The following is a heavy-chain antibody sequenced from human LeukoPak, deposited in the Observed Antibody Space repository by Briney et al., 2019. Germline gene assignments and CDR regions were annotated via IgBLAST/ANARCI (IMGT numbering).Heavy chain of an antibody. CDR3: SREWGNGNDLRPDS. CDR2: IRSSIYGGTP. D-gene: IGHD1-1*01. CDR1: GFTFREFA. V-gene: IGHV3-49*03. J-gene: IGHJ4*02. Sequence: GGSLRLSCTSSGFTFREFAVSWFRQAPGKGLEWIGFIRSSIYGGTPKAAASVKGRFIFSRDDSKGVAYLRMNSLKTDDTAVYYCSREWGNGNDLRPDSWGQGTLVTVPS.